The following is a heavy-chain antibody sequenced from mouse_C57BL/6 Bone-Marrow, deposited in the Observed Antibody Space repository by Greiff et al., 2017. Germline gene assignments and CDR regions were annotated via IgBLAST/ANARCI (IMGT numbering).Heavy chain of an antibody. CDR2: IWSGGST. CDR3: ARNWDRFAY. J-gene: IGHJ3*01. D-gene: IGHD4-1*01. V-gene: IGHV2-2*01. Sequence: VQLQQSGPGLVQPSQSLSITCTVSGFSLTSYGVHWVRQSPGQGLEWLGVIWSGGSTDYNAAFISRLSISKDNSKSQVCFKMNSLQADDTAIYYCARNWDRFAYWGQGTLVTVSA. CDR1: GFSLTSYG.